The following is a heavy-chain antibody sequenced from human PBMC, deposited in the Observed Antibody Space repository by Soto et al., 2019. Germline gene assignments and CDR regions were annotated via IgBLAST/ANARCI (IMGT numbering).Heavy chain of an antibody. CDR2: IYYSGST. V-gene: IGHV4-59*01. D-gene: IGHD3-10*01. J-gene: IGHJ6*02. CDR3: ARDKGFGESYYYGMDV. Sequence: QVQLQESGPGLVKPSETLSLTCTVSGGSISSYYWSWIRQPPGKGLEWIGYIYYSGSTNYNPSLKRRVTISVDTSKNQFSLKLSSVTAADTAVYYCARDKGFGESYYYGMDVWGQGTTVTVSS. CDR1: GGSISSYY.